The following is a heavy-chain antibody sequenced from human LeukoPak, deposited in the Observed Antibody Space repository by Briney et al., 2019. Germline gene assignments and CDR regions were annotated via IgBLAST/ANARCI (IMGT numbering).Heavy chain of an antibody. CDR1: GFTFSSYW. J-gene: IGHJ2*01. CDR3: ARGVPGGWYFDL. D-gene: IGHD3-16*01. Sequence: QPGGSLRLSCAASGFTFSSYWMHWVRQAPGKGLVWVSRINSDGSSTSYADSVKGRFTISRDNAENTLYLQINSLKAEDTAVYYCARGVPGGWYFDLWGRATLVTVSS. V-gene: IGHV3-74*01. CDR2: INSDGSST.